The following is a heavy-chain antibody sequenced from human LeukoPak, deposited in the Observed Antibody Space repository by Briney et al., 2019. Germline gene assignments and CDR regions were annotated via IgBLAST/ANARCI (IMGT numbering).Heavy chain of an antibody. CDR2: IYSGGST. CDR3: ARGRGAITGTTGYYFDY. J-gene: IGHJ4*02. Sequence: PGGSLRLSCAASGFTVSSNYMSWVRQAPGKGLDWVSIIYSGGSTYSADSVKGRFTISRDNPKNTLYLQMNSLRAEDTAVYYCARGRGAITGTTGYYFDYWGQRTVVTVSP. CDR1: GFTVSSNY. D-gene: IGHD1-20*01. V-gene: IGHV3-53*01.